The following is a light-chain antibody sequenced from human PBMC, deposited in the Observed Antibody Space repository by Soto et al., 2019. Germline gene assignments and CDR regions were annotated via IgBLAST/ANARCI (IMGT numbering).Light chain of an antibody. Sequence: QAVVTQPASVSGSPGQSITISCTGTSSDVGGYNYVSWYQQHPGKAPKLMIYEVSNRPSGVSNRFSGSKSGNTASLTISGLQAEDEADYYCSSYTGSNTYVVFGGGTKVTVL. CDR2: EVS. J-gene: IGLJ2*01. CDR3: SSYTGSNTYVV. V-gene: IGLV2-14*01. CDR1: SSDVGGYNY.